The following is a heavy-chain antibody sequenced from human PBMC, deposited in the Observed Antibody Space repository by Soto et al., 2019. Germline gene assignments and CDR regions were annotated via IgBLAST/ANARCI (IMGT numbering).Heavy chain of an antibody. CDR3: ASSNWNFPFDF. V-gene: IGHV4-59*01. CDR1: GGSISSFY. D-gene: IGHD1-7*01. J-gene: IGHJ4*02. CDR2: IYYTGTT. Sequence: SETLSLTCTVSGGSISSFYWNWIRQSPGKGLEWIGYIYYTGTTNYNPSLKSRVNMSLDTSKDQFSLNLTSVTAADTAVYYCASSNWNFPFDFWGQGALLTVSS.